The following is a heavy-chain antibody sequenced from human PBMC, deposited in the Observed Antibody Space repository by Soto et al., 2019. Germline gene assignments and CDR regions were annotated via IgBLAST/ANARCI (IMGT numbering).Heavy chain of an antibody. CDR2: INPATGAA. D-gene: IGHD3-3*01. CDR3: ARGGGVGVAGSAAFDM. V-gene: IGHV1-2*02. Sequence: QLHLVQSGAVVKKPGASVTVSCSASGYPVTAYYMHWVRQAPGRGLGWMGGINPATGAAKYTQTFQGRVTKTRDTATSTGFMELSGLTSEDTAVFCCARGGGVGVAGSAAFDMWGQGTWVTVSS. J-gene: IGHJ3*02. CDR1: GYPVTAYY.